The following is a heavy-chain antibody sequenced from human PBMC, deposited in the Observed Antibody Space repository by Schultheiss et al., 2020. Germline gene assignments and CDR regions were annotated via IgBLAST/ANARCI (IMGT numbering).Heavy chain of an antibody. CDR3: ATHLRYGDYLGAFDI. Sequence: SVKVSCKASGGTFSSYAISWVRQAPGQGLEWMGRIIPILGIANYAQKFQGRVTITADKSTSTAYMELSSLRSEDTAVYYCATHLRYGDYLGAFDIWGQGTMVTV. J-gene: IGHJ3*02. D-gene: IGHD4-17*01. CDR2: IIPILGIA. CDR1: GGTFSSYA. V-gene: IGHV1-69*04.